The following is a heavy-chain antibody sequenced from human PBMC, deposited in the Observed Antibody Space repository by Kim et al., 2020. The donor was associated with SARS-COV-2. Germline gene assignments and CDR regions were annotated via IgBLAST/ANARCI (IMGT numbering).Heavy chain of an antibody. J-gene: IGHJ6*02. CDR1: GFTFSSYS. V-gene: IGHV3-48*04. Sequence: GGSLRLSCAASGFTFSSYSMNWVRQAPGKGLEWVSYISSSSSTIYYADSVKGRFTISRDNAKNSLYLQMNSLRAEDTAVYYCARDGRVVRGVTNYYYYYGMDVWGQGTTVTVSS. D-gene: IGHD3-10*01. CDR3: ARDGRVVRGVTNYYYYYGMDV. CDR2: ISSSSSTI.